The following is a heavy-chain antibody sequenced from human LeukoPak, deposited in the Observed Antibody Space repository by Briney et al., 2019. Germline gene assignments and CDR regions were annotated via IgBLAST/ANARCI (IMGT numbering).Heavy chain of an antibody. CDR1: GFTFSSYW. V-gene: IGHV3-74*01. CDR2: INSDGSST. J-gene: IGHJ4*02. D-gene: IGHD6-19*01. Sequence: HPGGSLRLSCAASGFTFSSYWMHRVRQAPGKGLVWVSRINSDGSSTSYADSVKGRFTISRDNAKNTLYLQMNSLRAEDTAVYYCARGGSSGWDFDYWGQGTLVTVSS. CDR3: ARGGSSGWDFDY.